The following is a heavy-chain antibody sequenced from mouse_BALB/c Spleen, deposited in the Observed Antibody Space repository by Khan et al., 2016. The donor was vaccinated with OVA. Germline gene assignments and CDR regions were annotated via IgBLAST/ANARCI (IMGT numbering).Heavy chain of an antibody. V-gene: IGHV2-2*02. CDR1: GFSLTTYG. J-gene: IGHJ2*01. D-gene: IGHD2-14*01. Sequence: QVQLKQSGPGLVQPSQSLSITCTVSGFSLTTYGVHWVRQSPGKGLEWLGVIWSGGTTDYNAAFISRLSISKDNSKSKVFFKMNSTQANDTAIYYCARNGYDDGFDYWGQGTPLTVSS. CDR3: ARNGYDDGFDY. CDR2: IWSGGTT.